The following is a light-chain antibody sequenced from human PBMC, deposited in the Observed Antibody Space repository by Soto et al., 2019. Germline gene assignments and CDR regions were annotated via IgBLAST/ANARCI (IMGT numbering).Light chain of an antibody. Sequence: QSVLTQPASVSGSPGQSIAISCTGTSSDVGGYNSVSWYQQHPGKAPKPMIYNVSNRPSGVSDRFSGSKSGNTASLTISGLQAEDEADYYCSSYTSSNTYVFGTGTKVTVL. CDR1: SSDVGGYNS. CDR2: NVS. V-gene: IGLV2-14*03. CDR3: SSYTSSNTYV. J-gene: IGLJ1*01.